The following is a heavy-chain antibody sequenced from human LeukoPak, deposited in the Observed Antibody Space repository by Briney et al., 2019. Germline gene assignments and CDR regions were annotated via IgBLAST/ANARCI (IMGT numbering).Heavy chain of an antibody. V-gene: IGHV5-51*01. CDR1: GYIFTSCW. CDR3: ARLYDSSGYYYFDY. J-gene: IGHJ4*02. CDR2: IYPGDSDT. D-gene: IGHD3-22*01. Sequence: RGESLKISCQGSGYIFTSCWIGWVRQMPGKGLEWMGIIYPGDSDTRYSPSFQGQVTISADKSISTAYLQWSSLKASDTAMYYCARLYDSSGYYYFDYWGQGTLVTVSS.